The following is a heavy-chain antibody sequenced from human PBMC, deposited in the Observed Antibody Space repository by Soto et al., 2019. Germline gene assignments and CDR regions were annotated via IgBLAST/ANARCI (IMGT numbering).Heavy chain of an antibody. D-gene: IGHD2-2*01. J-gene: IGHJ6*02. CDR2: THYSGST. CDR3: ARYCSSTSCNHHFGMDV. Sequence: QVQLQESGPGLVKPSQTLSLTCTVSSGSISSAAYYWNWIRQHPGKGLEWIGYTHYSGSTYYNPSLKSRVTISVDTSKNQFSLKLRSVTAADTAVYYCARYCSSTSCNHHFGMDVWGQGTPVTVSS. CDR1: SGSISSAAYY. V-gene: IGHV4-31*03.